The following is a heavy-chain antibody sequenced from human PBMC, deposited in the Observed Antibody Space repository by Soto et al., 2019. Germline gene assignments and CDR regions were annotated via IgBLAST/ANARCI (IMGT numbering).Heavy chain of an antibody. CDR1: GYTFTGYY. V-gene: IGHV1-2*02. CDR3: ARVSAHYYDSHYDY. J-gene: IGHJ4*02. Sequence: ASVKVSCKASGYTFTGYYMHWVRQAPGQGLEWMGWINPNSGGTNYAQKFQGRVTMTRDTSISTAYMELSRLRSDDTAVYYCARVSAHYYDSHYDYWGQGTLVTVSS. CDR2: INPNSGGT. D-gene: IGHD3-22*01.